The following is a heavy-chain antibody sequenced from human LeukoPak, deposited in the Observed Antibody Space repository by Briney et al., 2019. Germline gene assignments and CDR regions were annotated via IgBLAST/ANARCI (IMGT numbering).Heavy chain of an antibody. V-gene: IGHV3-74*01. D-gene: IGHD6-19*01. Sequence: GGSLRLSCAASGFTFSSYWMYWVRQAPGKGLVWVSRINSDGSTTSYADSVKGRFTISRDNAKNTLYLQMNSLRAEDTAVYYCARSLYSSGWYSDYWGQGTLVTVSS. CDR2: INSDGSTT. CDR3: ARSLYSSGWYSDY. J-gene: IGHJ4*02. CDR1: GFTFSSYW.